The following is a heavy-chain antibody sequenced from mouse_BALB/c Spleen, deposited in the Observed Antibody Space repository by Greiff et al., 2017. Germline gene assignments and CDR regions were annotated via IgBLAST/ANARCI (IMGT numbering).Heavy chain of an antibody. J-gene: IGHJ3*01. CDR2: INPYNDGT. CDR1: GYTFTSYV. D-gene: IGHD1-2*01. CDR3: ARDENFITTAFAY. Sequence: EVKLMESGPELVKPGASVKMSCKASGYTFTSYVMHWVKQKPGQGLEWIGYINPYNDGTKYNEKFKGKATLTSDKSSSTAYMELSSLTSEDSAVYYCARDENFITTAFAYWGQGTLVTVSA. V-gene: IGHV1-14*01.